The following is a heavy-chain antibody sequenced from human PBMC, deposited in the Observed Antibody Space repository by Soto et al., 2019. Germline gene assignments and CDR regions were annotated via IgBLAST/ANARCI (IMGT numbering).Heavy chain of an antibody. CDR3: AKEGTAIAVAGTGYFQH. CDR2: ISGSGGST. J-gene: IGHJ1*01. CDR1: GFTLSSDA. V-gene: IGHV3-23*01. D-gene: IGHD6-19*01. Sequence: WGSLRLSCAASGFTLSSDAMSWVRQAPGKGLEWVSAISGSGGSTYYADSVKGRFTISRDNSKNTLYLQMNSLRAEDTAVYYCAKEGTAIAVAGTGYFQHWGQGTLVTVSS.